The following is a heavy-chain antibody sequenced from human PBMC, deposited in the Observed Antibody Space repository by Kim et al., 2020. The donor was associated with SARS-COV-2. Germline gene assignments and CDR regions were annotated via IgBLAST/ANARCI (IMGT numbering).Heavy chain of an antibody. J-gene: IGHJ6*02. CDR2: ISYDGSNK. CDR3: AKGFSYYGSGSYLDYYYYGMDV. V-gene: IGHV3-30*18. D-gene: IGHD3-10*01. CDR1: GFTFSSYG. Sequence: GGSLRLSCAASGFTFSSYGMHWVRQAPGKGLEWVAVISYDGSNKYYADSVKGRFTISRDNSKNTLYLQMNSLRAEDTAVYYCAKGFSYYGSGSYLDYYYYGMDVWGQGTTVTVSS.